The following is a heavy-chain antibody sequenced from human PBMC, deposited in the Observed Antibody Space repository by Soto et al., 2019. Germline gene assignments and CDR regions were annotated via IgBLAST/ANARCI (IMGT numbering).Heavy chain of an antibody. CDR2: IKQDGSEK. D-gene: IGHD3-3*01. CDR3: AGLLGVVLRYFDY. CDR1: GFTFSSYW. V-gene: IGHV3-7*03. J-gene: IGHJ4*02. Sequence: GGSLRLSCAASGFTFSSYWMSWVRQAPGKGLEWVANIKQDGSEKYYVDSVKGRFTISRDNAKNSLYLQMNSLRAEDTAVYYCAGLLGVVLRYFDYWGQGTLVTVSS.